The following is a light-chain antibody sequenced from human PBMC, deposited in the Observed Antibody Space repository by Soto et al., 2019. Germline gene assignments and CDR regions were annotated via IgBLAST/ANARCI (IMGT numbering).Light chain of an antibody. CDR2: KAS. CDR1: QSISSY. J-gene: IGKJ1*01. V-gene: IGKV1-5*03. Sequence: DIQMTQSPSTLSASVGDRVTITCRASQSISSYLAWYQQKPGKAPKVLIYKASNLESGVPSRFSGSGSGTAFSLTISSLQPDDFATYYCQEYKTYSQTFGQGTKVEIK. CDR3: QEYKTYSQT.